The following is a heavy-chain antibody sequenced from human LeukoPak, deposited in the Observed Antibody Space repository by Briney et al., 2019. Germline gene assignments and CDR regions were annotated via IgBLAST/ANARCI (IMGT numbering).Heavy chain of an antibody. Sequence: GGSLRLSCAASGFTFRNYTMTWVRQAPGKGLEWVSAISGSGGSTYYADSVKGRFTISRDNSKDTLYLQMNRLRDEDTALFYCAKEVKDTGYYHLDNWGQGTLVTVSS. J-gene: IGHJ4*02. CDR1: GFTFRNYT. CDR2: ISGSGGST. V-gene: IGHV3-23*01. D-gene: IGHD3-3*01. CDR3: AKEVKDTGYYHLDN.